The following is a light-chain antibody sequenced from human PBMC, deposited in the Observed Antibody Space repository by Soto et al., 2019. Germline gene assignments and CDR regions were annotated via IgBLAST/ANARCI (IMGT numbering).Light chain of an antibody. V-gene: IGKV3-20*01. CDR3: QQYGISLYT. Sequence: EIVLTQSPGTLSLSPGERATLSCRASQSVSSSYLAWYQQKPGQAPRLLIYGTSSRATGIPDRFSGSGSGTDFTLTISRLEPEDFAVYYCQQYGISLYTFGQGTNLEIK. CDR1: QSVSSSY. CDR2: GTS. J-gene: IGKJ2*01.